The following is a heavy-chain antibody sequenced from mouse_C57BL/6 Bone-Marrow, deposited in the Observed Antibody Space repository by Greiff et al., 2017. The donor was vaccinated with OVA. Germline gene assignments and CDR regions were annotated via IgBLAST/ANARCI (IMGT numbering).Heavy chain of an antibody. CDR1: GYTFTSYG. Sequence: QVQLQQSGAELARPGASVKLSCKASGYTFTSYGISWVKQRTGQGLEWIGEIYPRSGNTYYNEKFKGKATLTADKSSSTGYMELRSLTSEDSAVYFCAREGGTSPAWFAYWGQGTLVTVSA. V-gene: IGHV1-81*01. J-gene: IGHJ3*01. CDR2: IYPRSGNT. D-gene: IGHD3-3*01. CDR3: AREGGTSPAWFAY.